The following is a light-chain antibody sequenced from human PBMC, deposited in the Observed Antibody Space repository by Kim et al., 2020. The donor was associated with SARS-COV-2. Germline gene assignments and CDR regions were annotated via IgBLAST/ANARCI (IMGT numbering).Light chain of an antibody. V-gene: IGLV3-19*01. CDR1: SLRSYY. Sequence: SELTQDPAVSVALGQTVRITCQGDSLRSYYASWYQQKPGQAPVLVIYGKNNRPSGIPDRFSGSSSGNRASLTITGAQAEDEADYYCNSRDSSGPVVFGGGTQLTVL. CDR2: GKN. CDR3: NSRDSSGPVV. J-gene: IGLJ2*01.